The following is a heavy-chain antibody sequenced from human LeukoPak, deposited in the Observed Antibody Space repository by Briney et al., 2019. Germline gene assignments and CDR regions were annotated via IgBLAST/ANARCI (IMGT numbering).Heavy chain of an antibody. CDR2: IYYSGST. D-gene: IGHD4-17*01. J-gene: IGHJ4*02. V-gene: IGHV4-39*07. CDR3: ARAGTNLGDYDY. CDR1: GGSISSSSYY. Sequence: SETLSLTCTVSGGSISSSSYYWGWIRQPPGRGLEWIGSIYYSGSTYYNPSLKSRVTTSVDTSKNEFSLNLSSVTAADTAVYYCARAGTNLGDYDYWGQGTLVTVSS.